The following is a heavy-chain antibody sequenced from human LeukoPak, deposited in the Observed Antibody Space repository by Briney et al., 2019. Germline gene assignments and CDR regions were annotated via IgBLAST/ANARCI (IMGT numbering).Heavy chain of an antibody. CDR1: GGTFSSYA. D-gene: IGHD2-15*01. Sequence: GASVKVSCKASGGTFSSYAISWVRQAPGQGLEWMGGIIPIFGTANYAQKFQGRVTITADESTSTAYMELSSLRSEDTAVYYCNYCSGGSCYSSWVAFDIWGQGTMVTVSS. V-gene: IGHV1-69*13. J-gene: IGHJ3*02. CDR3: NYCSGGSCYSSWVAFDI. CDR2: IIPIFGTA.